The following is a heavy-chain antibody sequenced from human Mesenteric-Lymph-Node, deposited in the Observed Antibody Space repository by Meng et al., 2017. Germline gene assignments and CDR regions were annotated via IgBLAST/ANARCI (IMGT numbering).Heavy chain of an antibody. CDR3: ARDPPRDTIFGVVNTGDY. CDR2: ISPYNGDT. CDR1: GYSFTTYA. V-gene: IGHV1-18*01. Sequence: ASVKVSCKASGYSFTTYAITWMRQAPGQGLEWIGWISPYNGDTKSAQMFQGRVTMTTHTSTSMAYMEVRSLTSDDTAVYYCARDPPRDTIFGVVNTGDYWGQGTLVTVSS. J-gene: IGHJ4*02. D-gene: IGHD3-3*01.